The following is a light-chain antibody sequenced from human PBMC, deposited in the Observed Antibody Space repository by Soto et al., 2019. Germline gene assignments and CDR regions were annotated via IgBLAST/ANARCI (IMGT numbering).Light chain of an antibody. J-gene: IGLJ2*01. CDR2: RDH. CDR1: SSNIGSNA. CDR3: AAWDDSLNGVV. Sequence: QSVLTQPHSASGTPGQRVTISCSGSSSNIGSNAINWYQQLPGTAPKLLMYRDHQRPSGVPDRFSGSKSGTSASLAISGLQSEDEADYYCAAWDDSLNGVVFGGGTQLTVL. V-gene: IGLV1-44*01.